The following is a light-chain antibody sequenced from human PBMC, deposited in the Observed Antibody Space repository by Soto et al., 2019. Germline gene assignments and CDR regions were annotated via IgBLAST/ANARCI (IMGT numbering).Light chain of an antibody. V-gene: IGKV3-11*01. CDR3: QQRSNWPRST. J-gene: IGKJ4*01. Sequence: VMTQSPATLSLSPGERATLSCRASQNIGNNLAWYQQKPGQAPRLLIYAIYNRATGIPARFSGSGYGTDFTLTISSLEAEDFAVYYCQQRSNWPRSTFGGGTKVEIK. CDR2: AIY. CDR1: QNIGNN.